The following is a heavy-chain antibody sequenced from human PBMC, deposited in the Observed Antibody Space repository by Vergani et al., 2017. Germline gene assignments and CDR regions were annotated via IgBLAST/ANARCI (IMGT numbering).Heavy chain of an antibody. CDR1: GFTFSSYS. CDR3: ARDIVRRGIVVGGYYYFDY. J-gene: IGHJ4*02. Sequence: EVQLVESGGGLVQPGGSLRLSCAASGFTFSSYSMNWVRQAPGKGLEWVSYISSSSITIYYADSSKGRFTISRDNAKNSLYLQMNSLRAEDTAVYYWARDIVRRGIVVGGYYYFDYWGQGTLVTVSS. V-gene: IGHV3-48*04. D-gene: IGHD3-22*01. CDR2: ISSSSITI.